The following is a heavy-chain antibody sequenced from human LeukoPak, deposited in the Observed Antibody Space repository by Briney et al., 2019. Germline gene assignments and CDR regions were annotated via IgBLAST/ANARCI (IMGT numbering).Heavy chain of an antibody. J-gene: IGHJ4*02. Sequence: GGSLRLSCAASGFTFRRNGMHWVRQAPGKGLEWVAVIWYDGSNIYYADSVKGRFTISRDNSKNTLYLQMNSLRVEDTAVYYCVRDASGLFDSAGYSFFDYWGQGTLVTVSP. CDR3: VRDASGLFDSAGYSFFDY. CDR1: GFTFRRNG. CDR2: IWYDGSNI. V-gene: IGHV3-33*01. D-gene: IGHD3-22*01.